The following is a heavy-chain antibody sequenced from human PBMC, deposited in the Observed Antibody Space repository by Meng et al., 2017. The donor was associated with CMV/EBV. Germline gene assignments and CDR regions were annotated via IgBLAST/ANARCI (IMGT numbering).Heavy chain of an antibody. V-gene: IGHV4-39*07. Sequence: QLQLREAGTGPVKASETLSLASTVSGGSIGSSHYYWGWTRQAPGKGLEWIENIYYSDNTYSNTSLKSRATISLDTSKNQLSLKLSSVTAADKAVYYCASLAGDYWGQGTLVTVSS. D-gene: IGHD3-10*01. CDR2: IYYSDNT. J-gene: IGHJ4*02. CDR1: GGSIGSSHYY. CDR3: ASLAGDY.